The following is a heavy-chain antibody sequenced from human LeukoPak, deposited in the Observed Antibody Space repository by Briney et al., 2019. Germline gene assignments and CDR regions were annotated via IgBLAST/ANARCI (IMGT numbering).Heavy chain of an antibody. Sequence: SETLSLTCAVYGGSFSGYYWSWIRQPPGKGLEWIGEINHSGSTNYNPSLKSRVTISVDTSKNQFSLKLSSVTAADTAVYYCARGRRSAYQLLSRAFDYWGQGTLVTVSS. V-gene: IGHV4-34*01. D-gene: IGHD2-2*01. CDR3: ARGRRSAYQLLSRAFDY. CDR1: GGSFSGYY. CDR2: INHSGST. J-gene: IGHJ4*02.